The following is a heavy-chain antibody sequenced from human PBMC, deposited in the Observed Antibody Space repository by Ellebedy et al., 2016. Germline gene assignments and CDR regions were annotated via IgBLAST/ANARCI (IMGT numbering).Heavy chain of an antibody. D-gene: IGHD3-10*01. V-gene: IGHV1-46*01. Sequence: ASVKVSCXASGYTFTTYYMHWVRQAPGQGLEWMGIINPSGDSTTYAQKFQGRVTMTRDMSTSTVSMELSSLRSEDTAVYYCARNSRGGEFDYWGQGTLVTVSS. CDR1: GYTFTTYY. CDR3: ARNSRGGEFDY. J-gene: IGHJ4*02. CDR2: INPSGDST.